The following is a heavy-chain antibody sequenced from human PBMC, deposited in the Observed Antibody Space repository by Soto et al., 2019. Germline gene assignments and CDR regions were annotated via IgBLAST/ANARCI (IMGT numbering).Heavy chain of an antibody. CDR1: GFTFSNYD. CDR2: ISVSGDTT. V-gene: IGHV3-23*01. J-gene: IGHJ4*02. CDR3: ARYYYDSSGLDY. Sequence: GGSLRLSCAASGFTFSNYDMSWVRQAPGKGLEWVSAISVSGDTTYYADSVKGRFTISRDNAKNSLYLQMNSLRAEDTAVYYCARYYYDSSGLDYWGQGTLVTVSS. D-gene: IGHD3-22*01.